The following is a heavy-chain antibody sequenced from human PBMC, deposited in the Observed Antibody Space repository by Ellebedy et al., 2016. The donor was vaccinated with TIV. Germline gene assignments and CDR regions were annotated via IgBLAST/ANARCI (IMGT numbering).Heavy chain of an antibody. J-gene: IGHJ2*01. Sequence: GESLKISCKGSGYSFTTYWIDWVRQMPGNGLEWMGFIYPGDSDTRYSPSFQGQVTISADNSISPAYLQWSSLKASDTAMDYCAIHPNYWYFELWGLGTLVTVSS. V-gene: IGHV5-51*01. D-gene: IGHD5-24*01. CDR2: IYPGDSDT. CDR1: GYSFTTYW. CDR3: AIHPNYWYFEL.